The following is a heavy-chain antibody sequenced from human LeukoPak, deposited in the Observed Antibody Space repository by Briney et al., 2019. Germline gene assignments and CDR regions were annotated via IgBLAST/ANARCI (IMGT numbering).Heavy chain of an antibody. V-gene: IGHV3-23*01. CDR1: GFSFSSYA. CDR2: ISDSGSRA. D-gene: IGHD3-10*01. J-gene: IGHJ4*02. CDR3: ARGRITPDY. Sequence: PGGSLRLSCAASGFSFSSYAMSWVRQAPGKGLEWVSGISDSGSRAYCADSVKGRFTMSRDNSKNTLYVQMNSLRAEDTAVYYCARGRITPDYWGLGTLVTVSS.